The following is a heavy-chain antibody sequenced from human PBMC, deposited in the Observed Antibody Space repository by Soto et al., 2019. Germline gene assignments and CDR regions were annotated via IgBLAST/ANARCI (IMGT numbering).Heavy chain of an antibody. J-gene: IGHJ6*02. V-gene: IGHV3-33*01. CDR1: GFTFSNFG. D-gene: IGHD1-26*01. CDR2: IYYDGSKK. CDR3: ARGHVRRVGDYYYGMDV. Sequence: GGSLRLSCAASGFTFSNFGMHWARQAPGKGLEWVAVIYYDGSKKYYADSVRGRFTISRDNSKNTLYLQMNSLRAEDTAVYYCARGHVRRVGDYYYGMDVWGQGTTVTVSS.